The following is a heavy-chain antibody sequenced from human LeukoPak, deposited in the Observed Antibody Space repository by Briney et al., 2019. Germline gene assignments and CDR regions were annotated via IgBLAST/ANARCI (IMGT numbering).Heavy chain of an antibody. CDR1: GFTFSSYA. J-gene: IGHJ4*02. CDR2: ISYDGSNK. D-gene: IGHD2-2*01. V-gene: IGHV3-30-3*01. Sequence: GGSLRLSCAASGFTFSSYAMHWVRQAPGKGLEWVAVISYDGSNKYYADSVKGRFTISRDNSKNTLYLQMSSLRAEDTAVYYCARDFWTRLGDCSSTSCYRLWGSFFDYWGQGTLVTVSS. CDR3: ARDFWTRLGDCSSTSCYRLWGSFFDY.